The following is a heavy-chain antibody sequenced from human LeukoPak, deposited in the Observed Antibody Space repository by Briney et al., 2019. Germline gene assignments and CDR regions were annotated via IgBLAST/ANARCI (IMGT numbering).Heavy chain of an antibody. CDR2: ISYDGSNK. D-gene: IGHD2-2*01. CDR1: GFTFSSYG. J-gene: IGHJ4*02. CDR3: ALKYCSSTSCYGPLGY. Sequence: PGGSLRLSCAASGFTFSSYGMHWVRQAPGKGLEWVAVISYDGSNKYYADSVKGRFTISRDNSKNTLYLQMNSLRAEDTAVYYCALKYCSSTSCYGPLGYWGQGTLVTVSS. V-gene: IGHV3-30*03.